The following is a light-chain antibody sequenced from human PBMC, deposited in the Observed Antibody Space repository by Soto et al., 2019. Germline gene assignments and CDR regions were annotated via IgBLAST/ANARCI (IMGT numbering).Light chain of an antibody. Sequence: DIQITQSPSSLSASVGDRVTITCRASQSVRTYVNWYQQRPGKAPKLLIFAASNLQSGVPPRFSGSGSGTDFTLSISSLQPEDVATYICQQTDISPQTFGRGTKVDI. J-gene: IGKJ1*01. CDR3: QQTDISPQT. V-gene: IGKV1-39*01. CDR1: QSVRTY. CDR2: AAS.